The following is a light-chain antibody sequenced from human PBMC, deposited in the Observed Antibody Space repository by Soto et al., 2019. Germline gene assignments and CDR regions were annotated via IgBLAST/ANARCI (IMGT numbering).Light chain of an antibody. Sequence: DIQMTQYPSTLSAFVGDRVTITCRASQSISTSLAWYQQKPGKAPKLLIYLASTLQSGVPTRLSGSGYATELTLSINSMQTDDFATYYCQQYGSYSRTFGHGTKVDIK. CDR1: QSISTS. V-gene: IGKV1-5*03. CDR2: LAS. CDR3: QQYGSYSRT. J-gene: IGKJ1*01.